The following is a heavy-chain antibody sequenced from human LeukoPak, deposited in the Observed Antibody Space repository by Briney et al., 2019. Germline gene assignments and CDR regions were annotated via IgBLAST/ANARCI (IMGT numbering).Heavy chain of an antibody. Sequence: GRSLRLSCAASGFTFSSYAMHWVRQAPGKGLEWVAVISHDGSNKYYADSVKGRFTISRDNSKNTLYLQMNSLRAEDTAVYYCASLDTVVPYYYYGMDVWGQGTTVTVSS. V-gene: IGHV3-30-3*01. CDR3: ASLDTVVPYYYYGMDV. CDR1: GFTFSSYA. CDR2: ISHDGSNK. J-gene: IGHJ6*02. D-gene: IGHD4-23*01.